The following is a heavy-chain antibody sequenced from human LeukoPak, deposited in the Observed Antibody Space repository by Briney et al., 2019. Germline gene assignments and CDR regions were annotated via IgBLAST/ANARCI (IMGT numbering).Heavy chain of an antibody. CDR1: GFTFSSYG. CDR2: ISGSGGST. V-gene: IGHV3-23*01. CDR3: AKGYYDSSGYYFPDAFDI. Sequence: GGSLRLSCAASGFTFSSYGMSWVRQAPGKGLEWVSAISGSGGSTYYADSVKGRFTISRDNSKNTLYLQMNSLRAEDTAVYYCAKGYYDSSGYYFPDAFDIWGQGTMVTVSS. D-gene: IGHD3-22*01. J-gene: IGHJ3*02.